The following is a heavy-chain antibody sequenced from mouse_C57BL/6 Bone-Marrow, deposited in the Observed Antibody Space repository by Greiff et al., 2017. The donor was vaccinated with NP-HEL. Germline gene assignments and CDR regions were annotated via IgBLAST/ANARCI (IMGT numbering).Heavy chain of an antibody. CDR2: IDPEDGET. D-gene: IGHD4-1*01. CDR1: GFNITDYY. Sequence: VQLQQSGAELVKPGASVKLSCTASGFNITDYYMHWVKQRPEQGLEWIGRIDPEDGETKYAAKFQGKATITADTSSNTAYLQLSSLTSEDTAVYYCITGDYAMDYWGQGTSVTVSS. J-gene: IGHJ4*01. CDR3: ITGDYAMDY. V-gene: IGHV14-2*01.